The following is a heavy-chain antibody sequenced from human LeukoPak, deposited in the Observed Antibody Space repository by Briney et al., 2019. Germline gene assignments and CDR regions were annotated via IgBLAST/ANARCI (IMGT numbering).Heavy chain of an antibody. V-gene: IGHV4-34*01. J-gene: IGHJ3*02. D-gene: IGHD3-10*01. CDR1: GGSFSGYY. CDR2: INHSGST. CDR3: ASLRGHDAFDI. Sequence: PSETLSLTYAVYGGSFSGYYWSWIRQPPGKGLEWIGEINHSGSTNYNPSLKSRVTISVDTSKNQFSLKLSSVTAADTAVYYCASLRGHDAFDIWGQGTMVTVSS.